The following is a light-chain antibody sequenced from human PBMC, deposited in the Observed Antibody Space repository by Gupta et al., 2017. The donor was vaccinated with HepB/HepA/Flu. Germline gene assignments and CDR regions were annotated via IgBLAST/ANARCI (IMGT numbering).Light chain of an antibody. CDR1: TSDVGGYNY. CDR3: SSYTNSSTPHVV. J-gene: IGLJ2*01. CDR2: DVS. V-gene: IGLV2-14*03. Sequence: QTALTQPAARSGAPGQSLTISCTGTTSDVGGYNYVSWYQQHPGKAPKLIIYDVSNRPSGVSNRFSGSKSGNTASLTISGLQAEDEADYYCSSYTNSSTPHVVFGGGTTLTVL.